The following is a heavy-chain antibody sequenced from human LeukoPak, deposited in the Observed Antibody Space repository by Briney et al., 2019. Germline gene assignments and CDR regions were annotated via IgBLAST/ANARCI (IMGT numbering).Heavy chain of an antibody. D-gene: IGHD3-22*01. Sequence: GGSLRLSCAASGSTFSSYEMNWVRQAPGKGLEWVSYISSSGSTIYYADSVKGRFTISRDNAKNSLYLQMNSLRAEDTAVYYCARGTSTYYYDSSGFWGQGTLVTVSS. J-gene: IGHJ4*02. CDR3: ARGTSTYYYDSSGF. CDR1: GSTFSSYE. CDR2: ISSSGSTI. V-gene: IGHV3-48*03.